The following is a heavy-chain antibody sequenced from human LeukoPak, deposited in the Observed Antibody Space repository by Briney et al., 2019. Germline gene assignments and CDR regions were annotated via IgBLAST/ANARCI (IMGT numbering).Heavy chain of an antibody. J-gene: IGHJ6*03. V-gene: IGHV4-4*07. CDR2: IYTSGST. CDR3: ARTPGGMDV. CDR1: GGSVNSYY. D-gene: IGHD3-16*01. Sequence: SETLSLTCTVSGGSVNSYYLSWIRQPAGKGLEWIGRIYTSGSTNYNPSLKSRVAISLDTSKNHFSLKLSSVTAADTAVYYCARTPGGMDVWGKGTTVTISS.